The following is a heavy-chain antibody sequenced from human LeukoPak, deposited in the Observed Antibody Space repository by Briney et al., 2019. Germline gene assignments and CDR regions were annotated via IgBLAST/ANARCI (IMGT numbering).Heavy chain of an antibody. CDR3: ARVKDVNDDIMFHH. J-gene: IGHJ1*01. V-gene: IGHV3-7*01. Sequence: GGSLRLSCAASGFSFNSYWMNWVRQAPGKGLEGVANIKQDGSHKNYLYPVKRRFTISRDNAKNSLYLQMNSLRAEDTAVYYCARVKDVNDDIMFHHWGQGTLVTVSS. CDR2: IKQDGSHK. CDR1: GFSFNSYW. D-gene: IGHD3-9*01.